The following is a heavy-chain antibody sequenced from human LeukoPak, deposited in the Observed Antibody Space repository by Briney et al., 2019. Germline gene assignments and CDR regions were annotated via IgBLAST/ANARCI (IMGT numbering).Heavy chain of an antibody. V-gene: IGHV4-59*01. CDR3: AKGHGWSETPFDP. Sequence: SETLSLTCTVSGVSISSYYWSWNRQPPGKGLEWFGNIYYSGSTNYNPSPKRRVTISGDTSQHQCSLKLSSVTAADTAVYYCAKGHGWSETPFDPWGQGTLVTVSS. D-gene: IGHD3-3*01. J-gene: IGHJ5*02. CDR1: GVSISSYY. CDR2: IYYSGST.